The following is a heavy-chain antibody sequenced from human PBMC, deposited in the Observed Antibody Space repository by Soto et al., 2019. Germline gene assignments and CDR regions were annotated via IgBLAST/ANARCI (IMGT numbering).Heavy chain of an antibody. CDR3: ARLLNYYGSGSYYIYDY. D-gene: IGHD3-10*01. CDR1: GGSIGSYY. Sequence: ASETLSLTCTVSGGSIGSYYWSWIRQPPGKGLEWIGYIYYSGSTNYNPSLKSRVTISVDTSKNQFSLKLSSVTAADTAVYYCARLLNYYGSGSYYIYDYWGQGTLVTVSS. J-gene: IGHJ4*02. V-gene: IGHV4-59*08. CDR2: IYYSGST.